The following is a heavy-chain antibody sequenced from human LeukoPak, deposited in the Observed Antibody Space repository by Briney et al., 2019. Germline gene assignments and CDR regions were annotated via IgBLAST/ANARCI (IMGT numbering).Heavy chain of an antibody. J-gene: IGHJ2*01. V-gene: IGHV4-38-2*02. CDR2: IYHRGST. Sequence: SESLSLKSTVAPYSNSSLYYWVWLRQPQGRGLDWSGSIYHRGSTYYNPSLKSRITISVDTSKNQFSLKLSSVTAADTAVYYCAIDTVPAAARFFLSPLIWYFDLWGRGTLVTVSS. D-gene: IGHD2-2*01. CDR1: PYSNSSLYY. CDR3: AIDTVPAAARFFLSPLIWYFDL.